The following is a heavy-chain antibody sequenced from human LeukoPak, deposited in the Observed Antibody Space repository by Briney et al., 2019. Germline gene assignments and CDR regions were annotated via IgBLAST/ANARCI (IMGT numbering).Heavy chain of an antibody. V-gene: IGHV3-23*01. Sequence: GGSLRLSCAASGFTVSNTYMSWVRQAPGKGLEWVSAISGSGGSTYYADSVKGRFTISRDNSKNTLYLQMNSLRAEDTAVYYCAKLVVLPWFDYWGQGTLVTVSS. CDR1: GFTVSNTY. CDR3: AKLVVLPWFDY. J-gene: IGHJ4*02. D-gene: IGHD3-22*01. CDR2: ISGSGGST.